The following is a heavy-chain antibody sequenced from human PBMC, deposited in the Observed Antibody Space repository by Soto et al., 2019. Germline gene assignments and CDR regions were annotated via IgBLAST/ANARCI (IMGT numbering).Heavy chain of an antibody. V-gene: IGHV3-7*05. D-gene: IGHD3-3*01. Sequence: EVQLVESGGGLVQPGGSLRLSCAASGFTFTSYWMSWVRQAPGKGLEWVANIKQDGSSKYYGDSVKGRFTVSRDNAKSSIYLQMDRLREDDTAVYRCARRRCILLERDFDFWGQGILVTVSS. CDR1: GFTFTSYW. J-gene: IGHJ4*02. CDR2: IKQDGSSK. CDR3: ARRRCILLERDFDF.